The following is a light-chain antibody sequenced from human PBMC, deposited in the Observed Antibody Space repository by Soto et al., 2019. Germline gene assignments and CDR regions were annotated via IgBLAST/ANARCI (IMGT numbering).Light chain of an antibody. CDR3: QQYNNWPRAT. CDR1: QSINDN. CDR2: RTS. V-gene: IGKV3-15*01. J-gene: IGKJ4*01. Sequence: DIVMTQSPATLSVSPGERATLSCRASQSINDNLAWYQQKPGQAPRLLMFRTSTRATGFPARFSAGGSGTDFNLTISSLQSEDFAIYHCQQYNNWPRATFGGGTKVDNK.